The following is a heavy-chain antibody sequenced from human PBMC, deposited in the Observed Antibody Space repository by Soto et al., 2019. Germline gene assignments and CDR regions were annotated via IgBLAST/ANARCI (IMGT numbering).Heavy chain of an antibody. J-gene: IGHJ6*02. CDR2: FKSETDGGTT. CDR1: EFTFGDAR. V-gene: IGHV3-15*01. CDR3: TGGLGYYDPYGMDV. D-gene: IGHD3-22*01. Sequence: EVQLVESGGGLVKPGGSLRLSCAASEFTFGDARMTWVRQIPGKGLEWLGRFKSETDGGTTDYAAPVKGRFTISGEDSKSTLYLQMNSLKTADTAVYYCTGGLGYYDPYGMDVWGHGTTVTVSS.